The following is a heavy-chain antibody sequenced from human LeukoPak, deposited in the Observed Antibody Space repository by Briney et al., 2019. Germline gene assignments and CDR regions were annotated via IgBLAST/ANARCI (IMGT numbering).Heavy chain of an antibody. V-gene: IGHV3-23*01. CDR3: AEDRDDYVWGSYLGAFDI. Sequence: PGGSLRLSCAASGFTFSSYAMSWVRQAPGKGLEWVSLISGSGGSTYYADSVKGRFTISRDNSKNTLYLQMNSLRAEDTAVFYCAEDRDDYVWGSYLGAFDIWGQGTMVTVSS. D-gene: IGHD3-16*01. CDR1: GFTFSSYA. CDR2: ISGSGGST. J-gene: IGHJ3*02.